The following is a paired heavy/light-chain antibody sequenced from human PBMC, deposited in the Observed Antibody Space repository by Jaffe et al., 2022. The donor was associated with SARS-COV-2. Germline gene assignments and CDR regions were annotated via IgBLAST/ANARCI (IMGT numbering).Light chain of an antibody. CDR1: QAVSGY. J-gene: IGKJ3*01. CDR3: QQATSIPFT. V-gene: IGKV1-12*01. Sequence: DIQMTQSPSSVSASVGDRITITCRASQAVSGYLTWYQHKPGKAPKLLIYSTSILQDGVPARFSGSGSGTDFTLTITNLQPDDFGTYFCQQATSIPFTFGPGTRVDIK. CDR2: STS.
Heavy chain of an antibody. J-gene: IGHJ4*02. CDR1: GRSVSSGNYY. V-gene: IGHV4-61*02. D-gene: IGHD1-26*01. CDR2: VYTTGST. Sequence: QVHLQESGPGLVKPSETLSLTCSVSGRSVSSGNYYWSWIRQSAEKGLEWIGRVYTTGSTQYNPSLESRVFMSVDTSNNQFSLKLTSVTATDTAVYYCASGQYSGSWDFDNWGQGTLVTVSS. CDR3: ASGQYSGSWDFDN.